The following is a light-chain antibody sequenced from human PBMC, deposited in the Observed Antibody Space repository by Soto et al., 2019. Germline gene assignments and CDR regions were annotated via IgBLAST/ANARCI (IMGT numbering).Light chain of an antibody. J-gene: IGKJ2*01. Sequence: EIVLTQSPATLSLSPGERATLSCRASQSVSSYLAWYQQKLGKAPRLLIYDASNRATGIPARFSGSGSGTDFTLTISSLEPEDFAVYYCQQRSNWPPYTFGQGTKLEIK. V-gene: IGKV3-11*01. CDR1: QSVSSY. CDR2: DAS. CDR3: QQRSNWPPYT.